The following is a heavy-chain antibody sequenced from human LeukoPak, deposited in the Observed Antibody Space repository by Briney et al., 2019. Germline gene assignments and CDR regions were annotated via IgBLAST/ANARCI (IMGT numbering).Heavy chain of an antibody. D-gene: IGHD3-10*01. V-gene: IGHV1-18*01. CDR2: ISAYNGNT. J-gene: IGHJ5*02. CDR3: ARDRGRAPFDT. CDR1: GYSFSTNG. Sequence: ASVKVSCKASGYSFSTNGITWVRQAPGQGLEWMGWISAYNGNTNYAQKLQGRVTMTTDTSTSTAYMELRSLRSDDTAVYYCARDRGRAPFDTWGQGTLVIVSS.